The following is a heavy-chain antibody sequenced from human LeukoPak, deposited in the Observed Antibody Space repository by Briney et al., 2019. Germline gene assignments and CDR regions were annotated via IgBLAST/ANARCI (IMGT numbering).Heavy chain of an antibody. D-gene: IGHD2-2*02. J-gene: IGHJ4*02. CDR1: GGSFSGYC. Sequence: PSETLSLTCAVYGGSFSGYCWSWIRQPPGKGLEWIGEINHSGSTNYNPSLKSRVTISVDTSKNQFSLKLSSVTAADTAVYYCASSLGYCSSTSCYNRIFDYWGQGTLVTVSS. CDR2: INHSGST. CDR3: ASSLGYCSSTSCYNRIFDY. V-gene: IGHV4-34*01.